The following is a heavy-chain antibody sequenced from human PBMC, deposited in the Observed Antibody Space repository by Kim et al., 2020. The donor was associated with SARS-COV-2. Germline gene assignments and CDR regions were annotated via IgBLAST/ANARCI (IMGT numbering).Heavy chain of an antibody. J-gene: IGHJ4*02. V-gene: IGHV3-23*01. Sequence: GGSLRLSCAASGFTFNNYAMSWVRQAPGKGLEWVSAVSGSGGSTYYADSVKGRFTISRDNSKNTIYLQMNSLRDEDTAMYYCAKDSSFYYDSTDYWGQGTLVTVSS. CDR3: AKDSSFYYDSTDY. D-gene: IGHD3-22*01. CDR2: VSGSGGST. CDR1: GFTFNNYA.